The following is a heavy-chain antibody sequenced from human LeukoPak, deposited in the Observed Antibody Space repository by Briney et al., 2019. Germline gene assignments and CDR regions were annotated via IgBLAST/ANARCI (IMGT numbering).Heavy chain of an antibody. V-gene: IGHV3-23*01. D-gene: IGHD5-12*01. CDR1: GITFSSYG. CDR3: AKEGGYSGYDYLDY. CDR2: ISGSGGGT. Sequence: GGSLRLSCAASGITFSSYGMTWVRQAPGKGLEWVSAISGSGGGTCYADSVKGRFTISRDNSKNTLYLQMNSLRAEDTAVYYCAKEGGYSGYDYLDYWGQGTLVTVSS. J-gene: IGHJ4*02.